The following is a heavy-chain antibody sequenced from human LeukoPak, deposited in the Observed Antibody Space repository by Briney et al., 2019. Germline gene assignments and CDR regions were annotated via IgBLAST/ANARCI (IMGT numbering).Heavy chain of an antibody. CDR1: GGSFSGYY. Sequence: PSETLSLTCAVYGGSFSGYYWSWLRQPPGKGLEWIGEINHSGSTNYNPSLKSRVTISVDTSKSQLSLKLSSVTAADTAVYYCATDYGDYEGDAFDIWGQGTMVTVSS. D-gene: IGHD4-17*01. J-gene: IGHJ3*02. CDR3: ATDYGDYEGDAFDI. CDR2: INHSGST. V-gene: IGHV4-34*01.